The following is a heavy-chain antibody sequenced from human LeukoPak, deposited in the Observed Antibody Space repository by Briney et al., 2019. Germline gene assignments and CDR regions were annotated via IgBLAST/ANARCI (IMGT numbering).Heavy chain of an antibody. CDR3: ARGGVIVAAAGYYFDY. Sequence: AETLSLTCAVYGGSFIGYYWSWIRQPPGKGLEWIGEINHSGSTNYNPSLKSRVTISVDRSKNQFSLKLSSVTAADTAVYYCARGGVIVAAAGYYFDYWGQGTLVTVSS. D-gene: IGHD6-13*01. CDR2: INHSGST. V-gene: IGHV4-34*01. J-gene: IGHJ4*02. CDR1: GGSFIGYY.